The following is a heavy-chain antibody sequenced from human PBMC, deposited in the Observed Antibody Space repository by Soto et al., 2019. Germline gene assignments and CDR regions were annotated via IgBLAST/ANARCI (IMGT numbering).Heavy chain of an antibody. D-gene: IGHD6-13*01. CDR2: IGSRGESYAT. J-gene: IGHJ6*02. V-gene: IGHV3-73*01. Sequence: GGSLILSCAASGFTFGAAALQWVRQASGKGLEWLGRIGSRGESYATTYDVSVKGRFTISRDDSKKTAYLQMNSLESEDTAVYYCAKDVQQLVRQVDYGMDVWGQGTTVTVSS. CDR3: AKDVQQLVRQVDYGMDV. CDR1: GFTFGAAA.